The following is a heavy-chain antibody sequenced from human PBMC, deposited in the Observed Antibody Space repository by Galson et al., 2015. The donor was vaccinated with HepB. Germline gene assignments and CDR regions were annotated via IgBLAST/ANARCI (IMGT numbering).Heavy chain of an antibody. CDR1: GDTFTGHY. CDR3: VRDSYTSSWTPIDWFDP. D-gene: IGHD2-2*01. J-gene: IGHJ5*02. V-gene: IGHV1-2*02. CDR2: IILDSGGT. Sequence: SVKVSCKASGDTFTGHYMHWVRQAPGQGLEWMGSIILDSGGTNYAQKFQGRVVMTWDTSIYTAYMELSSLRSDDTAVYYCVRDSYTSSWTPIDWFDPWGQGTLVTVSS.